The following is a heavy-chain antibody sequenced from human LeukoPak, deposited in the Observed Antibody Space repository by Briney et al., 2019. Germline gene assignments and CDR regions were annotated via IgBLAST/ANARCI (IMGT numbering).Heavy chain of an antibody. CDR3: ARGRGYYYGSGSYYGFDY. CDR1: RFTFSGYS. V-gene: IGHV3-48*02. D-gene: IGHD3-10*01. Sequence: GGSLRLSCAASRFTFSGYSMNWVRQAPGKGLEWVSYISSSSSTIYYADSVKGRFTISRDNAKNSLYLQMNSLRDEDTAVYYCARGRGYYYGSGSYYGFDYWGQGTLVTVSS. CDR2: ISSSSSTI. J-gene: IGHJ4*02.